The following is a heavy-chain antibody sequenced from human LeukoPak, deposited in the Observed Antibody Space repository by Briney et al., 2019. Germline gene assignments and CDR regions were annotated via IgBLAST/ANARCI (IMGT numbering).Heavy chain of an antibody. CDR2: ISYDGSNK. J-gene: IGHJ3*02. D-gene: IGHD3-16*01. Sequence: HPGGSLRLSCAASGFTFSSYAMHWVRQAPGKGLEWVAVISYDGSNKYYADSVKGRFTISRDNAKNSLYLQMNSLRVEDTAVYSCVRGESGIQENSFDIWGQGTLVTVSS. CDR1: GFTFSSYA. V-gene: IGHV3-30*04. CDR3: VRGESGIQENSFDI.